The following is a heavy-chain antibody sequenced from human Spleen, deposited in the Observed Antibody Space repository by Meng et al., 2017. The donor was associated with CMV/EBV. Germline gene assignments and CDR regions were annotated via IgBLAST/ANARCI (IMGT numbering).Heavy chain of an antibody. D-gene: IGHD6-13*01. V-gene: IGHV3-30*02. Sequence: GGSLRLSCAASGFTFSSYWMSWVRQAPGKGLEWVAFIQYDGSAEYYADSVKGRFSISRDNSKNTLYLKMNSLRPEDTAVYYCAKGGVAATKWFDPWGQGTLVTVSS. J-gene: IGHJ5*02. CDR1: GFTFSSYW. CDR3: AKGGVAATKWFDP. CDR2: IQYDGSAE.